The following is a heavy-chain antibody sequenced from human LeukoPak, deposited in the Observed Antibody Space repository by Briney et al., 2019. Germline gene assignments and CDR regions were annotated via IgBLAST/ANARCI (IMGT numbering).Heavy chain of an antibody. CDR3: AKMVRGVHYYFDY. CDR2: INSDGSSS. J-gene: IGHJ4*02. V-gene: IGHV3-74*01. D-gene: IGHD3-10*01. CDR1: GFTFSSYW. Sequence: GGSLRLSCAASGFTFSSYWMHWVRQAPGKGLVWVSRINSDGSSSSYADSVKGRFTISRDNAKNTLYLQMNSLRAEDTAVYYCAKMVRGVHYYFDYWGQGTLVTVSS.